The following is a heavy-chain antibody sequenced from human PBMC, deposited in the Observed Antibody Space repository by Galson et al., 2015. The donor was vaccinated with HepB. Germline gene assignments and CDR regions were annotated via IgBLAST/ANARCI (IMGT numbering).Heavy chain of an antibody. CDR3: TADVPEPLSQIDY. J-gene: IGHJ4*02. Sequence: SLRLSCAGSGYTFNSAWMNWVRQAPGKGLEWVARIRTQSEGRTAYATPVEGRFTISRDDSNNALYLHMNNLKPEGTAMYYCTADVPEPLSQIDYWGQGTLVTVSS. CDR2: IRTQSEGRT. CDR1: GYTFNSAW. D-gene: IGHD1-14*01. V-gene: IGHV3-15*01.